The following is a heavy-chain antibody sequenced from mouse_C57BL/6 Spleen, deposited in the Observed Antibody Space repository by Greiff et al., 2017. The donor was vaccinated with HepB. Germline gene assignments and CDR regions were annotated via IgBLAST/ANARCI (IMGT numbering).Heavy chain of an antibody. J-gene: IGHJ4*01. Sequence: VQLQQSGPVLVKPGASVKMSCKASGYTFTDYYMNWVKQSHGKSLEWIGVINPYNGGTSYNQKFKGKATLTVDKSSSTAYMELNSLTSEDSAVYYCAREIYYDYDDAMDYWGQGTSVTVSS. CDR3: AREIYYDYDDAMDY. D-gene: IGHD2-4*01. CDR2: INPYNGGT. CDR1: GYTFTDYY. V-gene: IGHV1-19*01.